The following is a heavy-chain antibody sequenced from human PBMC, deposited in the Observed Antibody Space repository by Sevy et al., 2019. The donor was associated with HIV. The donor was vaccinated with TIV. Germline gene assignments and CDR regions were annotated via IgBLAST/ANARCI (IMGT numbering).Heavy chain of an antibody. CDR3: ARDTGTGPGFYYCYYGMDV. Sequence: SETLSLTCTVSGGSISSYYWSWIRQPPGKGLEWIGYIYYSGSTNYNPSLKSRVTISVDTSKNQFSLKLGSVTAADTAVYYCARDTGTGPGFYYCYYGMDVWGQGTTVTVSS. V-gene: IGHV4-59*13. D-gene: IGHD1-1*01. CDR1: GGSISSYY. J-gene: IGHJ6*02. CDR2: IYYSGST.